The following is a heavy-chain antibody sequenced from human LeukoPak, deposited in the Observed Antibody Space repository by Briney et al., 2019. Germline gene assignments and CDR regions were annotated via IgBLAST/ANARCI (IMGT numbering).Heavy chain of an antibody. J-gene: IGHJ4*02. V-gene: IGHV3-7*01. Sequence: GGSLRLSCAASGSSFSSYCMSWVRQAPGKGLEWVANINPDGSNMLYVDSVKGRFTISRDNAKNSLYLQINNLRAEDTAVYFCVSGFLQWLYWGQGTLVTVSS. CDR3: VSGFLQWLY. CDR2: INPDGSNM. D-gene: IGHD3-3*01. CDR1: GSSFSSYC.